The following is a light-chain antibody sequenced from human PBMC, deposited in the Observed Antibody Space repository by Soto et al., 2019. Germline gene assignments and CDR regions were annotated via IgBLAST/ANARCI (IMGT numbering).Light chain of an antibody. V-gene: IGKV3-11*01. CDR1: QSVSSQ. CDR2: DAF. Sequence: DIVLTQSPPTLSLSPGERATLSCRASQSVSSQLAWYQQKPGQAPRLLIYDAFKRATGVPGRFSGSGSGTDFTLTISSLEPDDCAVYYCQQRSSWPTFGQGTKVDIK. J-gene: IGKJ1*01. CDR3: QQRSSWPT.